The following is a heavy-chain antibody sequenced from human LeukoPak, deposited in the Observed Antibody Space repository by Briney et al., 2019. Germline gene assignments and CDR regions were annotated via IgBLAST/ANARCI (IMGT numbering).Heavy chain of an antibody. CDR2: ISGSGGTT. CDR3: AKGRVAATANDY. Sequence: GGSRRLSCAASGFTFSSYAMSWVRQAPGKGLEWVSTISGSGGTTYYADSVRGRFTISRDNSENTLYLQMNSLRAEDTAVYYCAKGRVAATANDYWGQGTLVTVSS. D-gene: IGHD2-15*01. J-gene: IGHJ4*02. CDR1: GFTFSSYA. V-gene: IGHV3-23*01.